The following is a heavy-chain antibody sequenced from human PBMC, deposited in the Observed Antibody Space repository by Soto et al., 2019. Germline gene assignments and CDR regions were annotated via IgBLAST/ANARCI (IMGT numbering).Heavy chain of an antibody. CDR1: GFTFDDYA. J-gene: IGHJ1*01. V-gene: IGHV3-9*01. D-gene: IGHD6-13*01. CDR3: VKDESINWYSGHFRH. Sequence: GGSLRLSCAASGFTFDDYAMHWLRQVPGKCLEWVSGINWNSGSIGYGDSVKGRFAISRDNAKNSLHLQMNSLSAEDTAFYYCVKDESINWYSGHFRHWXQGTLVTVSS. CDR2: INWNSGSI.